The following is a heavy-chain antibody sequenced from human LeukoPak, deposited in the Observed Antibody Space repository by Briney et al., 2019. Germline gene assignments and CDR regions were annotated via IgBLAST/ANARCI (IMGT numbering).Heavy chain of an antibody. V-gene: IGHV4-59*08. CDR1: GGSISRYY. Sequence: SETLSLTCTVSGGSISRYYWSWIRQPPGKGLEWIGYIYYGGSTNYNPSLKSRVTISVDTSKNQFSLKLSSVTAADTAVYYCARLPPRYCSGSHRIYYYYLDVSGKGTTVTVSS. CDR3: ARLPPRYCSGSHRIYYYYLDV. CDR2: IYYGGST. D-gene: IGHD3-10*01. J-gene: IGHJ6*03.